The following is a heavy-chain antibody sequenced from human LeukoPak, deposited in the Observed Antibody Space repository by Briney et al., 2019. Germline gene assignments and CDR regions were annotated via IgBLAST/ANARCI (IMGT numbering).Heavy chain of an antibody. V-gene: IGHV1-46*01. D-gene: IGHD2-8*01. CDR2: INPSGGGT. CDR1: GYSLTTYY. Sequence: GASVKVSCKASGYSLTTYYMHWVRQAPGQGFEWMAIINPSGGGTKYAQKFQGRVTMTRDTPTNTVYMELSSLRTEDTAVYYCASVYLYGMDVWGQGTTVTVSS. J-gene: IGHJ6*02. CDR3: ASVYLYGMDV.